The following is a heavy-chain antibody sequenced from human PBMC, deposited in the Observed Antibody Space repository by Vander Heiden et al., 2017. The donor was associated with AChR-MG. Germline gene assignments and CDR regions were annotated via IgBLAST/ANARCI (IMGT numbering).Heavy chain of an antibody. V-gene: IGHV4-39*01. Sequence: LQLQESGPGLVTPSETLSFTCTVSGGSISSSSYYWCGVRRPPGKGLEWIGSIYYSGSTYYNPSLKRRVTISVDTSKNQFSLKMSSVTAADTAVYYCARQADIGGGVAAANFDYWGHGSLVTVSS. CDR2: IYYSGST. CDR3: ARQADIGGGVAAANFDY. CDR1: GGSISSSSYY. D-gene: IGHD2-15*01. J-gene: IGHJ4*01.